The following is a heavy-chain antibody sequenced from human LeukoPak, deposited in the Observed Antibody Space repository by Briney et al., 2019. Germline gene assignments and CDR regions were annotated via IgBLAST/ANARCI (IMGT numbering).Heavy chain of an antibody. CDR3: ARDDGYCSGGSCYLSWWSYY. V-gene: IGHV3-23*01. D-gene: IGHD2-15*01. CDR1: GFTFSSYP. Sequence: PGGSLRLSCAASGFTFSSYPMSWVRQAPGKGLEWVSSISSSAGNTYYADSVKGRSTISRDYSKNTLYLQMNSLRAEDTAVYYCARDDGYCSGGSCYLSWWSYYWGQGTLVTVSS. J-gene: IGHJ4*02. CDR2: ISSSAGNT.